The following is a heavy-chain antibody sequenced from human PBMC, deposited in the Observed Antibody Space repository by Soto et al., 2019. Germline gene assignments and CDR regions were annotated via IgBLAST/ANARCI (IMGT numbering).Heavy chain of an antibody. Sequence: SQTLSLTFAISGDSVSSNTASWNWIRQSPSRGLEWLGRTYFRSKWYNDYAVSVKSRIIINPDTSNNQFSLQLNSVTPEDTAVYFCATGANPGPKTGYAFAPWGQGMTVTVSS. CDR2: TYFRSKWYN. CDR1: GDSVSSNTAS. V-gene: IGHV6-1*01. CDR3: ATGANPGPKTGYAFAP. D-gene: IGHD5-12*01. J-gene: IGHJ5*02.